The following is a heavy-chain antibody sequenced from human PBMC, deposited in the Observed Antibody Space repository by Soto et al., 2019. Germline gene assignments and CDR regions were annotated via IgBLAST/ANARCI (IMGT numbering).Heavy chain of an antibody. CDR3: ARSDGRY. J-gene: IGHJ4*02. Sequence: PSETLSLTCSVSGDSISGGDYYWSWIRQPPGKGLEWIGYIYYSGGTNYNPSLKSRVTISVDTSKNQFSLKLSSVTAADTAVYYCARSDGRYWGQGTLVTVSS. CDR2: IYYSGGT. V-gene: IGHV4-61*08. CDR1: GDSISGGDYY.